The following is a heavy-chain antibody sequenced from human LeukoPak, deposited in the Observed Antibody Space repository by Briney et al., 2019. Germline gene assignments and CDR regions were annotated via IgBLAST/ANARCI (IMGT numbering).Heavy chain of an antibody. D-gene: IGHD3-3*01. Sequence: GGSLRLSCAASGFFFSDYGMNWVRQAQGKGLEWISYISSGSSDIFYADSVKGRFTISRDNAKNSLLLQMSRLRGEDTAVYYCASGYDFSSGSKRGFDNWGQGTLVTVSS. V-gene: IGHV3-48*01. CDR3: ASGYDFSSGSKRGFDN. J-gene: IGHJ4*02. CDR2: ISSGSSDI. CDR1: GFFFSDYG.